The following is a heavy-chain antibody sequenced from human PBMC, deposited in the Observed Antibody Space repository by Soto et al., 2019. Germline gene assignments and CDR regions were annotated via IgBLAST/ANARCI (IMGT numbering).Heavy chain of an antibody. Sequence: PGESLKISCKGSGYSFTSYWISWVRQMPGKGLEWMGRIDPSDSYTNYSPSFQGHVTISADKSISTAYLQWSSLKASDTAMYYCAGQGELLNGMDVWGQGTTVTVSS. CDR1: GYSFTSYW. V-gene: IGHV5-10-1*01. CDR2: IDPSDSYT. J-gene: IGHJ6*02. D-gene: IGHD1-26*01. CDR3: AGQGELLNGMDV.